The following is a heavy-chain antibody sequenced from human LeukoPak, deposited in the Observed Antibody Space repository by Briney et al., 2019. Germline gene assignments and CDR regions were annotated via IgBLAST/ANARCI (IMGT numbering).Heavy chain of an antibody. CDR3: ARLGSITIFGVVITENDY. CDR1: GGSISSSSYY. V-gene: IGHV4-39*01. J-gene: IGHJ4*02. Sequence: PSETLSLTCTVSGGSISSSSYYWGWIRQPPGKGLEWIGSIYYSGSTYYNPSLKSRVTISVDTSKNQFSLKLSSVTAADTAVYYCARLGSITIFGVVITENDYWGQGTLVTVSS. D-gene: IGHD3-3*01. CDR2: IYYSGST.